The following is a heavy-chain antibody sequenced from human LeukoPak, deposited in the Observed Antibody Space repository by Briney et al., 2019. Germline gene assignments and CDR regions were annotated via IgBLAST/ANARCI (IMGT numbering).Heavy chain of an antibody. D-gene: IGHD6-13*01. Sequence: TASETLSLTCAVYGGSFSGYYWSWIRQPPGKGLEWIGEINHSGSTNYNPSLKSRVTISVDTSKNQFSLKLSSVTAADTAVYYCARGIAAAGRPFYYHYYYMDVWGKGTTVTVSS. CDR3: ARGIAAAGRPFYYHYYYMDV. CDR2: INHSGST. CDR1: GGSFSGYY. V-gene: IGHV4-34*01. J-gene: IGHJ6*03.